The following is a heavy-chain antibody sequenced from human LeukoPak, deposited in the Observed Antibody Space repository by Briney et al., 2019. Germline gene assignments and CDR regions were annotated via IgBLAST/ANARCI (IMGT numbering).Heavy chain of an antibody. D-gene: IGHD5-18*01. CDR2: ISSSSSYI. CDR1: GFTFSSYS. J-gene: IGHJ6*03. Sequence: GGSLRLSCAASGFTFSSYSMNWVRQAPGKGLEWVSSISSSSSYIYYADSAKGRFTISRDNAKNSLYLQMNSLRAEDTAVYYCARDLDGYSLYYYYYMDVWGKGTTVTVSS. V-gene: IGHV3-21*01. CDR3: ARDLDGYSLYYYYYMDV.